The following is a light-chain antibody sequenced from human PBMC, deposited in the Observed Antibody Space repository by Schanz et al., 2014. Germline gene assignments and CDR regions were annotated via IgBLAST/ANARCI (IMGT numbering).Light chain of an antibody. CDR3: CSYVAHHWM. Sequence: QSALTQPTSVSGSPGQSITISCTGTSSDNLVSWYQQHPGRAPTLLIYEATKWPSGVSNRFSASKSGNTASLTISGLQADDEADYYCCSYVAHHWMFGGGTKLTVL. V-gene: IGLV2-23*01. CDR1: SSDNL. J-gene: IGLJ3*02. CDR2: EAT.